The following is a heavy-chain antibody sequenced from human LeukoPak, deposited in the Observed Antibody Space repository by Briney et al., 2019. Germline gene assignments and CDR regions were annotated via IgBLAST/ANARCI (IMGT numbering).Heavy chain of an antibody. CDR3: VRQYYYGSGSYLWAPDY. D-gene: IGHD3-10*01. CDR1: GFTFSSYE. CDR2: ISTTGSTM. J-gene: IGHJ4*02. Sequence: GGSLRLSCAASGFTFSSYEMNWVRQAPGKGLEWVSYISTTGSTMYYADSVKGRFTISRDNAKNSLYLQMNSLRAEDTAVYHCVRQYYYGSGSYLWAPDYWGQGTLVTVSS. V-gene: IGHV3-48*03.